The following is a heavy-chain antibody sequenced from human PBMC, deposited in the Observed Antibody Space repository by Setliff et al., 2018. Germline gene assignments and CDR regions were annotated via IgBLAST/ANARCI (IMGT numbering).Heavy chain of an antibody. CDR2: ISYSGIT. J-gene: IGHJ6*03. Sequence: SETLSLTCNVSGASVSSHYWDWIRQPPGKGLEWIGFISYSGITTYNVSLKSRVSISVDTSKNQLSLTLSSVTAADTAVYYCATRKSSGRLYYMNVWGKGTTVTVSS. D-gene: IGHD1-26*01. V-gene: IGHV4-59*02. CDR1: GASVSSHY. CDR3: ATRKSSGRLYYMNV.